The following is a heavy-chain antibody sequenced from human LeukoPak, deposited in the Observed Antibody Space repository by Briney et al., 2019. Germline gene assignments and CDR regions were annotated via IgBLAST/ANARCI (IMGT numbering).Heavy chain of an antibody. Sequence: GGSLRLSCAASGFTFSSYGMHWVRQAPGKGLEWVAGISYDGSDKYYADSVKGRFTISRDNSENTLYLQMNGLRAEDTAVYYCAKDYYTGSYRPFDCWGQGTQVTVSS. V-gene: IGHV3-30*18. J-gene: IGHJ4*02. CDR2: ISYDGSDK. CDR1: GFTFSSYG. CDR3: AKDYYTGSYRPFDC. D-gene: IGHD1-26*01.